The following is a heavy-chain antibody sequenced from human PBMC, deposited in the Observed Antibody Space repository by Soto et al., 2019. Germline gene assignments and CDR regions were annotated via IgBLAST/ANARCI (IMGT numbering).Heavy chain of an antibody. Sequence: PSETLSLTCPVSSGSISTYYWSWIRQPPGKRLEWIGYIYYTGSTNYNPSLKTRVAISMDTSKNQFSLNLSSVTAADTAVYYCAGAPNWAYFDLWGLGTLVTVSS. J-gene: IGHJ4*02. CDR1: SGSISTYY. CDR3: AGAPNWAYFDL. D-gene: IGHD7-27*01. CDR2: IYYTGST. V-gene: IGHV4-59*01.